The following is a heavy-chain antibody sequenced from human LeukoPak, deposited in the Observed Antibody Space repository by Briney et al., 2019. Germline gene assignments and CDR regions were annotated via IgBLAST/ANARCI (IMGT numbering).Heavy chain of an antibody. V-gene: IGHV1-2*02. J-gene: IGHJ4*02. CDR3: ARDKERSYGYSDPDYFDY. CDR1: GYTFTGYY. D-gene: IGHD5-18*01. Sequence: ASVNVSCKASGYTFTGYYMHWVRQAPGQGLEWMGWINPNSGGTNYAQKFQGRVTMTRDTSISTAYMELSRLRSDDTAVYYCARDKERSYGYSDPDYFDYWGQGTLVTVSS. CDR2: INPNSGGT.